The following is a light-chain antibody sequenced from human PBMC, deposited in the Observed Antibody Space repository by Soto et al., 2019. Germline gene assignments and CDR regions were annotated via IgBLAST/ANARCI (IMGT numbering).Light chain of an antibody. V-gene: IGKV3-15*01. CDR1: QTISSN. CDR2: GAS. Sequence: DIVMTQSPATLSVSPGERATLSCRASQTISSNLAWYQQKPGQTPRLLIYGASTRAAGIPARFSGSGSGTDFTLTITSLHSEDFAVYYCQQYNNWPPFTFGPGTKVDIK. CDR3: QQYNNWPPFT. J-gene: IGKJ3*01.